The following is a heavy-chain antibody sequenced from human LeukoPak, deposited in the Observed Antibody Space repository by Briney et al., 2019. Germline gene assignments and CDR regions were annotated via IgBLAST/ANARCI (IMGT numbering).Heavy chain of an antibody. D-gene: IGHD4-17*01. J-gene: IGHJ4*02. Sequence: PGGSLRLSCAASGFTFSTCGMHWVRQAPGKGLEWVAVIWYDGSNQYYADSVKGRFTISRDNAKNSLYLQMNSLRAEDTAVYYCARLWQPNYGDCLDHWGQGTLVTVTS. CDR2: IWYDGSNQ. V-gene: IGHV3-33*01. CDR1: GFTFSTCG. CDR3: ARLWQPNYGDCLDH.